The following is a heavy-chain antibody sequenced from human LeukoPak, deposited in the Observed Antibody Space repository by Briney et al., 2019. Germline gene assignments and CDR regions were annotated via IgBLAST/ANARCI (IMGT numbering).Heavy chain of an antibody. CDR1: GGTFSSYA. CDR3: ARATSSSITIFGVVIKGDNWFDP. CDR2: IIPIFGTA. V-gene: IGHV1-69*13. J-gene: IGHJ5*02. D-gene: IGHD3-3*01. Sequence: ASVKVSCKASGGTFSSYAISWVRQAPGQGLEWMGGIIPIFGTANYAQKFQARVTITADESTSTAYMELSSLRSEDTAVYYCARATSSSITIFGVVIKGDNWFDPWGQGTLVTVSS.